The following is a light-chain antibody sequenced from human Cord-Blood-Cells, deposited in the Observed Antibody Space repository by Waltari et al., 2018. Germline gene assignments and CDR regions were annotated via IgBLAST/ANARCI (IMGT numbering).Light chain of an antibody. Sequence: IQLTQSPYSLSAPVRDIVTITCRASQSISSYLNWYQQKPGKAPKLLIYAASSLQSGVPSRFSGSGSGTDFTLTISSLQPEDFATYYCQQSYSTLGTFGQGTKVEIK. CDR3: QQSYSTLGT. CDR2: AAS. V-gene: IGKV1-39*01. J-gene: IGKJ1*01. CDR1: QSISSY.